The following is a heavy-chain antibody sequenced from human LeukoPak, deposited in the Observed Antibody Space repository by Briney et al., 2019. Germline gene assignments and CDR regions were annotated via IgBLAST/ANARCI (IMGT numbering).Heavy chain of an antibody. CDR1: GFTFSSYG. CDR2: ISYDGSNK. D-gene: IGHD2-8*01. CDR3: AKDGYCTNGVCYTGLDY. V-gene: IGHV3-30*18. Sequence: GGTLRLSCAASGFTFSSYGMHWVRQAPGKGLEWVAVISYDGSNKYYADSVKGRFTISRDNSKNTLYLQMNSLRAEDTAVYYCAKDGYCTNGVCYTGLDYWGQGTLVTVSS. J-gene: IGHJ4*02.